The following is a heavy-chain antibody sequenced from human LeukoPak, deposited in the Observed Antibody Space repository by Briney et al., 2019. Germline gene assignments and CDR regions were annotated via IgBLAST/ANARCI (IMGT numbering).Heavy chain of an antibody. J-gene: IGHJ4*02. CDR1: GYSISSGYY. V-gene: IGHV4-38-2*02. Sequence: SETLSLTCTVSGYSISSGYYWGWIRQPPGKGLEWIGSIYHSGSTYYNPSLKSRVTISVDTSKNQFSLKLSSVTAADTAVYYCASDDWELLPAWWXQGTLVTVSS. CDR2: IYHSGST. CDR3: ASDDWELLPAW. D-gene: IGHD1-26*01.